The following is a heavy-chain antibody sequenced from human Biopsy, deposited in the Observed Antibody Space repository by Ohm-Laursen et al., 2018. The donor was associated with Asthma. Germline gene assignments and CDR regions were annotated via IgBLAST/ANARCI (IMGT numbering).Heavy chain of an antibody. V-gene: IGHV3-30*18. D-gene: IGHD1-26*01. J-gene: IGHJ4*02. CDR2: ISFDGTNR. CDR3: PKDVFPGWEVRRGPDY. CDR1: GFSFSNYG. Sequence: SLRLSCTASGFSFSNYGMHWVRQAPGKGLDWVAVISFDGTNRNYTDSVKGRFTISRDNSRNTLHLQMNSLRAEDTAVYYCPKDVFPGWEVRRGPDYWGQGTLVTVSA.